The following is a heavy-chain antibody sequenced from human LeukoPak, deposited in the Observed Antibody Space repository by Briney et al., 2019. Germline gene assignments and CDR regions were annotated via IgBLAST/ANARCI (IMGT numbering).Heavy chain of an antibody. Sequence: ASVKVSCKSSVYTFTGYYMHWVRQAPAQGREWMGWTNPNSGCTNYAQKFQGRVTMTRDTSISTAYMELSRLRSDDTAVYYCARGRASSWYNWFDPWGQGTLVTVSS. CDR3: ARGRASSWYNWFDP. J-gene: IGHJ5*02. V-gene: IGHV1-2*02. CDR2: TNPNSGCT. D-gene: IGHD6-13*01. CDR1: VYTFTGYY.